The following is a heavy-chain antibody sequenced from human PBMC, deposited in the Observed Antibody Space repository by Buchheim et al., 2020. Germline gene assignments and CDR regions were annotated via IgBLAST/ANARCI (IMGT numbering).Heavy chain of an antibody. CDR1: GFTFSSYW. Sequence: EVQLVESGGGLVQPGGSLRLSCAASGFTFSSYWMSWVRQAPGKGLEWVANIKQDGSEQYYVDSVKGRFTISRDNAKNALYPQMNSLRAEDTAVYYCARSGRPRYYYYYYMDVWGKGTT. V-gene: IGHV3-7*01. CDR2: IKQDGSEQ. D-gene: IGHD3-10*01. CDR3: ARSGRPRYYYYYYMDV. J-gene: IGHJ6*03.